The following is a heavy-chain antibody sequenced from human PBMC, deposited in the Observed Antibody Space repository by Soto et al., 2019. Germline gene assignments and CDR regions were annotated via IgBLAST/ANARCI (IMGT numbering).Heavy chain of an antibody. J-gene: IGHJ6*02. CDR3: AREIGTNSYGRDV. CDR1: GYTFTGYY. CDR2: INPNRGGT. Sequence: QVQLVQSGAEVKKPGASVKVSCKASGYTFTGYYMHWVRQAPGPGLEWMGWINPNRGGTNYAQKFQGWVTMTSDTSISTDYMELSRLRSDDTAGYYCAREIGTNSYGRDVWGQGTTVTVSS. D-gene: IGHD1-1*01. V-gene: IGHV1-2*04.